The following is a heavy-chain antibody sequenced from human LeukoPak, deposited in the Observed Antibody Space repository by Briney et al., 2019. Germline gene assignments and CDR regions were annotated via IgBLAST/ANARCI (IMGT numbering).Heavy chain of an antibody. Sequence: ASVKVSCKSSGYTFTAYDIDWLRQAPGQGLEWMGWLNPNSGDTNHAQKFQGRVSMTRDTSISTAYMDLSDLRSDDTAVYYCARGRNIEMTTMSGGSDYWGQGTLVTVSS. CDR1: GYTFTAYD. CDR2: LNPNSGDT. J-gene: IGHJ4*02. CDR3: ARGRNIEMTTMSGGSDY. D-gene: IGHD5-24*01. V-gene: IGHV1-2*02.